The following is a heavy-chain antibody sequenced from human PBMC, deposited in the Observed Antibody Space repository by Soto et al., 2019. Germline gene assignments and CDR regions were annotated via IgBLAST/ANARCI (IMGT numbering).Heavy chain of an antibody. Sequence: GSLRLSCAASGFTFSSYAMSWVRQAPGKGLEWVSAISGSGGSTYYADSVKGRFTISRDNSKNTLYLQMNSLRAEDTAVYYCAKDRRYSSSWCYPSHQFDYWGQGTLVTVSS. CDR3: AKDRRYSSSWCYPSHQFDY. V-gene: IGHV3-23*01. J-gene: IGHJ4*02. CDR1: GFTFSSYA. D-gene: IGHD6-13*01. CDR2: ISGSGGST.